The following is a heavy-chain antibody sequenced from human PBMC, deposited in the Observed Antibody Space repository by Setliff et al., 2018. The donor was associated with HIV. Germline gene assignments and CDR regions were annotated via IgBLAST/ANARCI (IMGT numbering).Heavy chain of an antibody. CDR2: IYYSGST. CDR1: GYSVSSGYY. CDR3: ARSDLDNGSGYFDYYSYYMDV. J-gene: IGHJ6*03. D-gene: IGHD3-22*01. V-gene: IGHV4-38-2*01. Sequence: SQTLSLTCAVSGYSVSSGYYWGWIRQPPGKGLEWIASIYYSGSTYYNPSLKSRVTISVDTSKNQFSLKLRSVTAADTAIYYCARSDLDNGSGYFDYYSYYMDVWGRGTTVTVSS.